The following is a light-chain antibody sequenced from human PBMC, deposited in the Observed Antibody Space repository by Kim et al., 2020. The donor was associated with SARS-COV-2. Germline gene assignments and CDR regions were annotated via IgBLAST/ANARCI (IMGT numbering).Light chain of an antibody. J-gene: IGLJ3*02. CDR2: DVS. Sequence: GQSIAISCTGNSSDVGNYNFGSWYQQHPGKAPKLMIYDVSNRPSGVANRFSGSKSGNTASLTISGLQAEDEADYYCSSYTTSGTVVFGGGTQLTVL. V-gene: IGLV2-14*03. CDR1: SSDVGNYNF. CDR3: SSYTTSGTVV.